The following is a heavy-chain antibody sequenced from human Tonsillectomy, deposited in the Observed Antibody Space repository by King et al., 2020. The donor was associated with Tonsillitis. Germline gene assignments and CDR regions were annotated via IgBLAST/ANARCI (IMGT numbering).Heavy chain of an antibody. V-gene: IGHV3-33*01. Sequence: QLVQSGGGVVQPGRSLRLSCAASGFTFSSYGMHWVRQAPGKGLGWVSVIWYDGSNKYYADSVKGRFTISRDNSKNTLYLQMNSLRAEDTAVYYCARDWKFVEWLFDSYYYGMDVWGQGTTVTVSS. CDR3: ARDWKFVEWLFDSYYYGMDV. J-gene: IGHJ6*02. D-gene: IGHD3-3*01. CDR2: IWYDGSNK. CDR1: GFTFSSYG.